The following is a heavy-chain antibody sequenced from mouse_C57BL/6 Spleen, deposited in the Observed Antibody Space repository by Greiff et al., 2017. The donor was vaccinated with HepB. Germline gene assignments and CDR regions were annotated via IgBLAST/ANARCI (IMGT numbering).Heavy chain of an antibody. CDR1: GFTFSDYY. J-gene: IGHJ1*03. CDR2: INYDGSST. D-gene: IGHD1-1*01. Sequence: EVKLMESEGGLVQPGSSMKLSCTASGFTFSDYYMAWVRQVPEKGLEWVANINYDGSSTYYLDSLKSRFIISRDNAKNILYLQMSSLKSEDTATYYCARDEIYYGSSHWYFDVWGTGTTVTVSS. CDR3: ARDEIYYGSSHWYFDV. V-gene: IGHV5-16*01.